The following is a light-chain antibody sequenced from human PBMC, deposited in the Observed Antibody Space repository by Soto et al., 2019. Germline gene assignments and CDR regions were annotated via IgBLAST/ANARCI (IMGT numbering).Light chain of an antibody. CDR2: EVS. Sequence: QSVLTQPASVSGSPGQSITISCTGTSSDVGSYNLVSWYQQHPGKAPKLMIYEVSKRPSGVSNRFSGSKSGNTASLTISGLQAEDEADYYCCSYAGSSTNVVFGGGTKLTAL. CDR1: SSDVGSYNL. CDR3: CSYAGSSTNVV. V-gene: IGLV2-23*02. J-gene: IGLJ2*01.